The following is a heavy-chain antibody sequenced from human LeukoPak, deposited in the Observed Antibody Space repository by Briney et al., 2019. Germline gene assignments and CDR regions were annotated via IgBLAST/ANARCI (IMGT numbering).Heavy chain of an antibody. CDR1: GGSISSYY. D-gene: IGHD6-13*01. V-gene: IGHV4-59*12. J-gene: IGHJ4*02. CDR2: IYYSGST. CDR3: ARSGLSAARYSSSWYDY. Sequence: PSETLSLTCTVSGGSISSYYWSWIRQPPGKGLEWIGYIYYSGSTNYNPSLKSRVTISVDTSKNQFSLKLSSVTAADTAVYYCARSGLSAARYSSSWYDYWGQGTLVTVSS.